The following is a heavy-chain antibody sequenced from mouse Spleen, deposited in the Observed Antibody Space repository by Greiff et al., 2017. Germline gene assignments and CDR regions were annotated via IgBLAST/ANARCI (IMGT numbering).Heavy chain of an antibody. CDR2: ISSGGGST. J-gene: IGHJ2*01. CDR1: GFTFSSYY. CDR3: ARGATGYYFDY. V-gene: IGHV5-9*04. Sequence: EVKLMESGGGLVKLGGSLKLSCAASGFTFSSYYMSWVRQTPEKRLEWVATISSGGGSTYYPDSVKGRFTISRDNAKNTLYLQMSSLNSEDTAVYYCARGATGYYFDYWGQGTTLTVSS.